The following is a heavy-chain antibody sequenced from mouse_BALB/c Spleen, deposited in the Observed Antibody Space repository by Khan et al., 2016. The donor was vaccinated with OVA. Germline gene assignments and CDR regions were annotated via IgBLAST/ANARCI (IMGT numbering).Heavy chain of an antibody. J-gene: IGHJ4*01. Sequence: QVQLEESGPGLVQSSQSLSITCTVSGLSLTNYGVHWIRQSPGKGLEWLGVIWRGGSTDYNASFMSRLSITKDNSKSQVFFKLNSLQADDTAIYYCAKNVVYSMDYWGQGTSVTVSS. CDR3: AKNVVYSMDY. V-gene: IGHV2-5*01. CDR1: GLSLTNYG. CDR2: IWRGGST. D-gene: IGHD1-1*02.